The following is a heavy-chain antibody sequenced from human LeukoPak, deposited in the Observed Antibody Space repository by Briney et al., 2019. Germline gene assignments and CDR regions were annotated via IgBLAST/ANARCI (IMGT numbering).Heavy chain of an antibody. V-gene: IGHV1-8*01. J-gene: IGHJ4*02. Sequence: ASVKVSCKAYGYTFTSYDSNWVRQATGQGLEWMGCMNANSGNTGYAQKFQGRVTMTRNTSISTDYMELSSLRSGDTAVYYCARVSRAYYGSGSYFSYWGQGTLVTVSS. CDR1: GYTFTSYD. CDR3: ARVSRAYYGSGSYFSY. CDR2: MNANSGNT. D-gene: IGHD3-10*01.